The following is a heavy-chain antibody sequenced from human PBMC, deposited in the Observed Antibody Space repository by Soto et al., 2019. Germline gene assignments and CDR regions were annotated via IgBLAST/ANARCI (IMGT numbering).Heavy chain of an antibody. J-gene: IGHJ4*02. D-gene: IGHD3-22*01. CDR1: GGSVNTAPYY. CDR2: IYYSGST. V-gene: IGHV4-61*01. Sequence: SETLSLTCTVSGGSVNTAPYYWSWIRQPPGKGLEWIGYIYYSGSTNYKPSLKSRVNISLDTSKNQFSMNLSSVTAADTAVFFFARVHHSFYDTSGYYPYFDYWGQGTLVT. CDR3: ARVHHSFYDTSGYYPYFDY.